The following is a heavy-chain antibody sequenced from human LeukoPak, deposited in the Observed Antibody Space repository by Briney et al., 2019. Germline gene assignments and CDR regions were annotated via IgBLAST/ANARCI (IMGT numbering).Heavy chain of an antibody. Sequence: ASVKVSCKASGYTFTDYPMNWVRQAPGQGLEWMGWINTDTGNPTYAQGFTGHYVFSLDISVSTAYLQIISLKAEDTAVYYCARAGLTGSKVAFDVWGQGTMVTVSS. CDR3: ARAGLTGSKVAFDV. J-gene: IGHJ3*01. CDR2: INTDTGNP. V-gene: IGHV7-4-1*02. D-gene: IGHD1-20*01. CDR1: GYTFTDYP.